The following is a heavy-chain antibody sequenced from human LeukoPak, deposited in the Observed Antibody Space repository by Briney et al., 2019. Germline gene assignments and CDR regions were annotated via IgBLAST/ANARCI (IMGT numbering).Heavy chain of an antibody. CDR2: ISSSSSYI. J-gene: IGHJ6*02. Sequence: GGSLRLSCAASGFTFSSYSMNWVRRAPGKGLEWVSSISSSSSYIYYADSVKGRFTISRDNAKNSLYLQMNSLRAEDTAVYYCAREIAAAGLGDYYYGMDVWGQGTTVTVSS. CDR1: GFTFSSYS. D-gene: IGHD6-13*01. CDR3: AREIAAAGLGDYYYGMDV. V-gene: IGHV3-21*01.